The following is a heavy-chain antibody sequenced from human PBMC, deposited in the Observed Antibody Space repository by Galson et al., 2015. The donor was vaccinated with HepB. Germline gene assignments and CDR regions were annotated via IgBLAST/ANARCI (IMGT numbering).Heavy chain of an antibody. CDR3: ARRGEPYIVVVTAMRYYYGMDV. J-gene: IGHJ6*02. Sequence: SLRLSCAASGFTFSSYSMNWVREAPGKGLEWVSSISSSSSYIYYADSVKGRFTISRDNAKNSLYLQMNSLRAEDTAVYYCARRGEPYIVVVTAMRYYYGMDVWGQGTTVTVYS. CDR2: ISSSSSYI. D-gene: IGHD2-21*02. V-gene: IGHV3-21*01. CDR1: GFTFSSYS.